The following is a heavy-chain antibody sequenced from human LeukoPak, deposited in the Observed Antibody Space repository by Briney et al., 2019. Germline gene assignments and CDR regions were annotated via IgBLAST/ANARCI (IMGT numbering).Heavy chain of an antibody. CDR3: ARDGWFGELDKDHFDY. V-gene: IGHV3-11*06. Sequence: PGGSLRLSCAASGFTFSDYHMSWIRQAPGKGLEWVSYISLSSTYTNYADSMKGRFTISRHNAKNLLYLQMNSLRVEDTAVYYCARDGWFGELDKDHFDYWGQGTLVTVSS. CDR2: ISLSSTYT. CDR1: GFTFSDYH. D-gene: IGHD3-10*01. J-gene: IGHJ4*02.